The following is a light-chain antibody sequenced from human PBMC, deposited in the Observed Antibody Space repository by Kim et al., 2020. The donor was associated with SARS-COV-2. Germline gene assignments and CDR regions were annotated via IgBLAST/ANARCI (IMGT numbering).Light chain of an antibody. CDR3: THYNAGLPGDP. V-gene: IGKV3-15*01. CDR2: GAS. J-gene: IGKJ2*01. CDR1: QSISNN. Sequence: DIVMTQSPPTLSVSPGERATLSCRASQSISNNLAWYQHKPGQPPRLLIYGASTRATGVPARFSGSGSGTDFTLTVSSLQSEDFAVYYCTHYNAGLPGDPFGKGT.